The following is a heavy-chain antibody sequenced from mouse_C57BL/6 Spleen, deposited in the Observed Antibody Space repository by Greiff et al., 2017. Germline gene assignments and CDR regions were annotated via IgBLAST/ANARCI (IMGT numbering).Heavy chain of an antibody. CDR3: ARRGAGLRRATYWYFDV. D-gene: IGHD2-4*01. Sequence: QVTLKVSGPGILQSSQTLSLTCSFSGFSLSTSGMGVSWIRQPSGKGLEWLAHIYWDDDKRYNPSLKSRLTISKDTSINQVFLKISSVDTADTATYYCARRGAGLRRATYWYFDVWGTGTTVTVSS. CDR2: IYWDDDK. CDR1: GFSLSTSGMG. V-gene: IGHV8-12*01. J-gene: IGHJ1*03.